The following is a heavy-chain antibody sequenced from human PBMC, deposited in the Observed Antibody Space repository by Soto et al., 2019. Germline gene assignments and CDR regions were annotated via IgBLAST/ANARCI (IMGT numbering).Heavy chain of an antibody. CDR3: AKAAVPDYDILTGPPYFDY. Sequence: WGSLRPSCEDSGFTFSGYAISWFRQLPVKGLEWVSAISGSGGSTYYADSVKGRFTISRDNSKNTLYLQMNSLRAEDTAVYYCAKAAVPDYDILTGPPYFDYWGQGTLVTVSS. V-gene: IGHV3-23*01. D-gene: IGHD3-9*01. CDR2: ISGSGGST. J-gene: IGHJ4*02. CDR1: GFTFSGYA.